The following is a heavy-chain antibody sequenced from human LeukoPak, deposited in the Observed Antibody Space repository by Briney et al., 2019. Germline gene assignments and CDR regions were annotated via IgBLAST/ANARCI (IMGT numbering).Heavy chain of an antibody. CDR2: IYYSGST. D-gene: IGHD2-15*01. Sequence: SETLSLTCTVSGGSISSYYWSWIRQPPGKGLEWIGYIYYSGSTNYNPSLKSRVTISVDTSKNQFSLKLSSVTAADTAVYYCARHSKFHTLPDSPDAFDIWGQGTMVTVSS. CDR3: ARHSKFHTLPDSPDAFDI. V-gene: IGHV4-59*08. J-gene: IGHJ3*02. CDR1: GGSISSYY.